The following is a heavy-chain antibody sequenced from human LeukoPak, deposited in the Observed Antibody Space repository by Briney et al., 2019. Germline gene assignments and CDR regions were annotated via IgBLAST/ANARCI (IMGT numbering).Heavy chain of an antibody. CDR1: GGSISSYY. V-gene: IGHV4-4*07. J-gene: IGHJ6*03. D-gene: IGHD3-3*01. CDR2: IYTSGST. Sequence: SETLSLTCTVSGGSISSYYWSWIRQPAGKGLEWIGRIYTSGSTNYNPSLKSRVTMSVDTSKNQFSLKLSSVTAADTAVYYCARGGGIFGVVPSYYYYYMDVWGKGTTVTVSS. CDR3: ARGGGIFGVVPSYYYYYMDV.